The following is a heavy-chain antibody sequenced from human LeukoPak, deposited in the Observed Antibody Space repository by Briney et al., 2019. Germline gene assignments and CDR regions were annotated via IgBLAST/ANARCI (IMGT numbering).Heavy chain of an antibody. V-gene: IGHV4-4*02. D-gene: IGHD4-23*01. Sequence: LETLSLTCAVSGGSISSSNWWSWVRPPPGKGLEWIGEIYHSGSTNYNPSLKSRVTISVDKSKNQFSLKLSSVTAADTAVYYCARGGKTRYYYYYLDVWGKGTTVTVSS. CDR2: IYHSGST. CDR1: GGSISSSNW. CDR3: ARGGKTRYYYYYLDV. J-gene: IGHJ6*03.